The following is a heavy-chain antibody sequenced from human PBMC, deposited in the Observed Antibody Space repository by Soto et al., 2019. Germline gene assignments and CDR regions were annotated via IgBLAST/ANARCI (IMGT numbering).Heavy chain of an antibody. V-gene: IGHV1-69*02. CDR3: ARVGVELATDEVFDF. J-gene: IGHJ4*02. CDR1: GGTLSSYT. Sequence: QVQLVQSGAEVKKPGSSVNVSCKASGGTLSSYTLSWVRQAPGQGLEWIGRIIPILDFAEYAQKFQGRVPITADRSTSTAYMELPSLRSEDTAMYYCARVGVELATDEVFDFWGQGTVVTVSS. D-gene: IGHD1-26*01. CDR2: IIPILDFA.